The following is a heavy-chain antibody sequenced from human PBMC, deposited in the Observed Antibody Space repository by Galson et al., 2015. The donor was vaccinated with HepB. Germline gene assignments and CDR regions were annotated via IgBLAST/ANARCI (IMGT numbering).Heavy chain of an antibody. V-gene: IGHV3-21*01. Sequence: SLRLSCAASGFTFSSYSMNWVRQAPGKGLEWVSSISSSSSYIYYADSVKGRFTISRDNAKNSLYLQMNSLRAEDTAVYYCASYYYDSSGYYYSAFDIWGQGTMVTVSS. CDR3: ASYYYDSSGYYYSAFDI. CDR1: GFTFSSYS. CDR2: ISSSSSYI. J-gene: IGHJ3*02. D-gene: IGHD3-22*01.